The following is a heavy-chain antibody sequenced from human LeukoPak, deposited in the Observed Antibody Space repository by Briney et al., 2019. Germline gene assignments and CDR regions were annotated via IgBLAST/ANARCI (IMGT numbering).Heavy chain of an antibody. Sequence: PSETLSLTCAVYGGSFSGYYWSWIRQPPGKGLEWIGEINHSGSTNYNPSLKSRVTISVDTSKNQFSLKLSSVTAADTAVYYCARVYYYDSSGCYYYARYDAFDIWGQGTMVTVSS. CDR1: GGSFSGYY. CDR3: ARVYYYDSSGCYYYARYDAFDI. D-gene: IGHD3-22*01. J-gene: IGHJ3*02. CDR2: INHSGST. V-gene: IGHV4-34*01.